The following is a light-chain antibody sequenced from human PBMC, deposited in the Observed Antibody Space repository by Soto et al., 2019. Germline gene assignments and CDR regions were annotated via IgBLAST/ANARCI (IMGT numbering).Light chain of an antibody. CDR3: CLFSGSPYV. Sequence: QSVLTQPRSVSGSPGQSVTISCTGTSSDVGGYNYVSWYQHHPGKAPKLMIYDVSKRPSGVPDRFSGSKSGNTASLTISGLQAEYDANYYFCLFSGSPYVSLTGTKVLVL. CDR2: DVS. J-gene: IGLJ1*01. V-gene: IGLV2-11*01. CDR1: SSDVGGYNY.